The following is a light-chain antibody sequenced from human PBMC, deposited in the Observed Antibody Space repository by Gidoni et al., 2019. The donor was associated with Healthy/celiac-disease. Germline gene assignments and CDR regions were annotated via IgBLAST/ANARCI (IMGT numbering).Light chain of an antibody. CDR2: GAS. CDR1: QSVSSSY. CDR3: QQYGSSPWT. V-gene: IGKV3-20*01. Sequence: EIVLTQSPGTLSLSPGERATLSCRASQSVSSSYLAWYQQKPGQAPRLLIYGASSRATGLPDRFSGSGSGTDFTLTISRLEPEDFAVYYCQQYGSSPWTFXQXTKVEIK. J-gene: IGKJ1*01.